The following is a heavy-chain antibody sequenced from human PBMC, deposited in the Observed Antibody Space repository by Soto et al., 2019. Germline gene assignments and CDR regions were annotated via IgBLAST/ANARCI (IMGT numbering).Heavy chain of an antibody. CDR2: ISYDGNNK. Sequence: QVQLVESGGGVVQPGRSLRLSCAASGFTFSSYAMHWVRQAPGKGLEWVAVISYDGNNKNYADSVKGRFTISRDDSTDTLHLKMNSLRVEDTAVYFCARPGSGYDVLTGRYFYYYHAMDVWGQGTTVTVSS. CDR3: ARPGSGYDVLTGRYFYYYHAMDV. CDR1: GFTFSSYA. V-gene: IGHV3-30-3*01. D-gene: IGHD3-9*01. J-gene: IGHJ6*02.